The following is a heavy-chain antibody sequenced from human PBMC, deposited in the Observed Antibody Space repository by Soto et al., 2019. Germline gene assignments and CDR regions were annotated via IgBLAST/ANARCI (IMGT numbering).Heavy chain of an antibody. V-gene: IGHV3-23*01. CDR3: AKFRDSSGYPRLFDY. D-gene: IGHD3-22*01. CDR2: ISGSGGST. CDR1: GFTFSSYA. Sequence: GGSLRLSCAASGFTFSSYAMSWVRQAPGKGLEWVSAISGSGGSTYYADSVKGRFTISRDNSKNTLYLQMNSLRAEDTAVYYCAKFRDSSGYPRLFDYWGQGTLVTVSS. J-gene: IGHJ4*02.